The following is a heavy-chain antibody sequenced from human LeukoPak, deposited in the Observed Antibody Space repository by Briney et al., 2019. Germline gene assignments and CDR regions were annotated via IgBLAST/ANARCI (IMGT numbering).Heavy chain of an antibody. Sequence: GGSLRLSCAASGFAFTISSMSWVRQAPGKGLEWVSTFSASSTSTYYADSVKGRFTISRDNSKNTLYLQMNSLRDEDTAVYYCAKGDTYYDLLTCFDFWGPGTLVTVSS. V-gene: IGHV3-23*01. J-gene: IGHJ4*02. CDR1: GFAFTISS. CDR2: FSASSTST. CDR3: AKGDTYYDLLTCFDF. D-gene: IGHD3-9*01.